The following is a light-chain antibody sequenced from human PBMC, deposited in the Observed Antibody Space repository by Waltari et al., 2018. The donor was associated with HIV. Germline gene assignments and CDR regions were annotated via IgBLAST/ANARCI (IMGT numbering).Light chain of an antibody. CDR2: DNT. J-gene: IGLJ2*01. CDR1: RYNIGDNY. CDR3: ATWDASLSAVV. V-gene: IGLV1-51*01. Sequence: QSVLTQPPSVSAAPGQKVTLSCSGNRYNIGDNYVSWHQHVPGKAPKVLIYDNTKRPSGTPARFFGSKSGTSATLDIIGLQTGDEADYYCATWDASLSAVVFGGGTRLTVL.